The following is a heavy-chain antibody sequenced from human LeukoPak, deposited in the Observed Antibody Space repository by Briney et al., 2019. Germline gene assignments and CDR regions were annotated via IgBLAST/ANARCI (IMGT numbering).Heavy chain of an antibody. CDR3: ARREAFDI. J-gene: IGHJ3*02. CDR1: GGSISSGGYS. Sequence: SETLSLTCAVSGGSISSGGYSWSWIRQPPGKGLEWIGYIYHSESTYYNPSLKSRVTISVDRSKNQFSLKLSSVTAADTAVYYCARREAFDIWGPGTMVTVSS. V-gene: IGHV4-30-2*01. CDR2: IYHSEST.